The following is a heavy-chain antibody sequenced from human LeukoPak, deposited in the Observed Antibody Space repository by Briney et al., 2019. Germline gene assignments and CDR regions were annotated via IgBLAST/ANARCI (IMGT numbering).Heavy chain of an antibody. D-gene: IGHD2-2*01. CDR3: ARDLFLAQYQLLSGDYYYYYMDV. CDR1: GYTFTGYY. J-gene: IGHJ6*03. Sequence: GASVKVSCKASGYTFTGYYMHWVRQAPGQGLEWMGWINPNSGGTNYAQKFQGRVTMTRDTSISTAYMELSRLGSDDTAVYYCARDLFLAQYQLLSGDYYYYYMDVWGKGTTVTVSS. V-gene: IGHV1-2*02. CDR2: INPNSGGT.